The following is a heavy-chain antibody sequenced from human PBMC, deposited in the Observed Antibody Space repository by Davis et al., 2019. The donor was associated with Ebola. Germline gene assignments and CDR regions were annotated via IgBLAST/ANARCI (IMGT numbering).Heavy chain of an antibody. CDR1: GGSISSSSYY. J-gene: IGHJ5*02. Sequence: PSETLSLTCTVSGGSISSSSYYWSWIRHPAGKGLEWIGRIYGSGSTNYNPSLQSRVTMSVDTSKNQFSLKLTSVTAADTAVYYCARGVLLGDNWFDPWGQGTLVTVSS. CDR2: IYGSGST. D-gene: IGHD2-21*01. V-gene: IGHV4-61*02. CDR3: ARGVLLGDNWFDP.